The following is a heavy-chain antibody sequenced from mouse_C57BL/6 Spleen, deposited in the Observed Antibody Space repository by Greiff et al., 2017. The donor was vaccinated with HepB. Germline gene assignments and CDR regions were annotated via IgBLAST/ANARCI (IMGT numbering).Heavy chain of an antibody. D-gene: IGHD2-1*01. V-gene: IGHV14-3*01. CDR2: IDPANGNT. CDR1: GFNIKNTY. J-gene: IGHJ2*01. Sequence: EVQLQQSVAELVRPGASVKLSCTASGFNIKNTYMHWVKQRPEQGLEWIGRIDPANGNTKYATKFQGKATITADTSSNTAYLQLSSLTSEDTAFYYCARRHDCNYVYFDYWGQGTTLTVSS. CDR3: ARRHDCNYVYFDY.